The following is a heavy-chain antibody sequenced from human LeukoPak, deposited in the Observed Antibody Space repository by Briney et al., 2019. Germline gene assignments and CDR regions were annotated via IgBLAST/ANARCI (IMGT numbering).Heavy chain of an antibody. CDR3: AKRGVVIRVILVGFHKEAYYFDS. Sequence: GGSLRLSCAVSGIALSNYAMSWVRQAPGKGLEWVAGISGSGGGSNYVDSVKGRFTISRDNPKNTLYLQMNNLRADDTAVYFCAKRGVVIRVILVGFHKEAYYFDSWGQGALVTVSS. D-gene: IGHD3-22*01. CDR1: GIALSNYA. J-gene: IGHJ4*02. V-gene: IGHV3-23*01. CDR2: ISGSGGGS.